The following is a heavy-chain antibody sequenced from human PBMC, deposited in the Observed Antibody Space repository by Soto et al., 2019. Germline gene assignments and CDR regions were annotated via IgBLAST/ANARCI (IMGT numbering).Heavy chain of an antibody. Sequence: EVQLVESGGGLVKPGESLRLACAASGFTFSHYSMNWVRQAPGKGLEWVSSMSSTGSFMYYADSVKGRFTISRDSAKGAVYLQINDPRGENRAVYSVGMGGGITGGDYMDVWGKGTTVIVSS. V-gene: IGHV3-21*01. CDR2: MSSTGSFM. J-gene: IGHJ6*03. D-gene: IGHD2-8*02. CDR3: GMGGGITGGDYMDV. CDR1: GFTFSHYS.